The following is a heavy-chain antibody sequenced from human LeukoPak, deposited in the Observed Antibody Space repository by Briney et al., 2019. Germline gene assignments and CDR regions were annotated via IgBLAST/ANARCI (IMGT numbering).Heavy chain of an antibody. V-gene: IGHV4-4*07. D-gene: IGHD5-24*01. CDR3: ARAGYTISAFHSDF. J-gene: IGHJ4*02. Sequence: PSETLSLTCDVSGVSISSYWWSWVREPAGKGLEWIGRIYTTGRTNYSPSFQSRVTMSIDMSKNHFSLTLRSVTAADTAVYYCARAGYTISAFHSDFWGQGAPVTVSS. CDR1: GVSISSYW. CDR2: IYTTGRT.